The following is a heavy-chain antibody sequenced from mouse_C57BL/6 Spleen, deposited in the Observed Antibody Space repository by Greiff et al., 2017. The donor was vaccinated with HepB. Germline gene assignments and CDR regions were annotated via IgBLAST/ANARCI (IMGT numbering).Heavy chain of an antibody. D-gene: IGHD1-1*01. CDR1: GYTFTSYW. CDR2: IDPNSGGT. CDR3: ARSTTVVATGFDY. J-gene: IGHJ2*01. Sequence: QVQLKEPGAELVMPGASVKLSCKASGYTFTSYWMHWVKQRPGRGLEWIGRIDPNSGGTKYNEKFKDKATLTVDKPSSTAYMQLSSLTSEDSAVYYCARSTTVVATGFDYWGQGTTLTVSS. V-gene: IGHV1-72*01.